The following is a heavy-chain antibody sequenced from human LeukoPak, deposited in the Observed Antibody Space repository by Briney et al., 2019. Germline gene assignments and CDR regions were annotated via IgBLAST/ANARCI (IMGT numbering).Heavy chain of an antibody. CDR1: GGSISSGGYY. Sequence: SETLSLTCTVSGGSISSGGYYWSWIRQPPGKGLEWIGYIYHSGSTYYNPSLKSRVTISVDRSKNQFSLKLSSVTAADTAVYYCARWAYDSSGYYRISYFDYWGQGTLVTVSS. CDR2: IYHSGST. J-gene: IGHJ4*02. CDR3: ARWAYDSSGYYRISYFDY. D-gene: IGHD3-22*01. V-gene: IGHV4-30-2*01.